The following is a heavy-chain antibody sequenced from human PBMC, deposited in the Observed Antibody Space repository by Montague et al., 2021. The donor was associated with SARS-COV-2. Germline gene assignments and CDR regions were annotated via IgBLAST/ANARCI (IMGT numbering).Heavy chain of an antibody. D-gene: IGHD6-13*01. V-gene: IGHV4-39*07. CDR1: GGSISSSSYF. Sequence: SETLSLTCTVSGGSISSSSYFWGWIRQPPGKGLEWIGSIYHSGSTYYNPSLKSRVTISVDTSKNQFSLKLSSVTAADTAAYYCARVGHQQLARLSGLDVWGQGATVTVSS. CDR2: IYHSGST. J-gene: IGHJ6*02. CDR3: ARVGHQQLARLSGLDV.